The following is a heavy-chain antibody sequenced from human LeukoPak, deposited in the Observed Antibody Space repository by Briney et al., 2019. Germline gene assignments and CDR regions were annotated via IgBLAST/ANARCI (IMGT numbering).Heavy chain of an antibody. D-gene: IGHD1-1*01. J-gene: IGHJ5*02. CDR2: IIPIFGTA. CDR1: GGTFSSYA. Sequence: SVKVSCKASGGTFSSYAISWVRQAPGQGLEWMGGIIPIFGTANYAQKLQGRVTMTTDTSTSTAYMELRSLRSDDTAVYYCVRDFGYNWKANWFDPWGQGTLVTVS. V-gene: IGHV1-69*05. CDR3: VRDFGYNWKANWFDP.